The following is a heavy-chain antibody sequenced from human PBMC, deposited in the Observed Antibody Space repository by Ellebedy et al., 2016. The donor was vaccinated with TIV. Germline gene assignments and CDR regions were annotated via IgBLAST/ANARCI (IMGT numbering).Heavy chain of an antibody. CDR2: INTHNGNT. J-gene: IGHJ4*02. Sequence: ASVKVSCKASGYTFTNYGISWVRQAPGQGLEWMGWINTHNGNTNDAQKFQDRVTMTTDTSTSTVYMELRSLRSDDTAVYYCARALNYFDYWGQGTLVTVSS. CDR1: GYTFTNYG. CDR3: ARALNYFDY. V-gene: IGHV1-18*04.